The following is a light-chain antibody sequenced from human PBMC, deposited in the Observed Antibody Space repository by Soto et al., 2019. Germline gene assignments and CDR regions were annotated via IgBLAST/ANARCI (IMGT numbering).Light chain of an antibody. V-gene: IGKV3-20*01. CDR3: QQSYSTPHT. Sequence: EIVLTQSPGSLSLSPGERATLAWYQQIPGQAPRLLIYGASSRATGIADRFSGSGSGTDFTLTVSRLEPEDFATYYCQQSYSTPHTFGQGTRLEIK. CDR2: GAS. J-gene: IGKJ5*01.